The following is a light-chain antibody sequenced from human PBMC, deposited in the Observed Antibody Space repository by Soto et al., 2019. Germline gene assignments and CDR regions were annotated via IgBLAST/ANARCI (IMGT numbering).Light chain of an antibody. J-gene: IGKJ5*01. CDR3: QQTYTTPEIT. CDR2: GAS. V-gene: IGKV1-39*01. Sequence: DIQMTQSPSSLSASVVDIVTITCCASQSISSYLNWYQQKPGKAPNLLMYGASYLKSGVPTRFSGSGSGTDFTLTISSLQPEDFAIYYCQQTYTTPEITFGQGTRLENK. CDR1: QSISSY.